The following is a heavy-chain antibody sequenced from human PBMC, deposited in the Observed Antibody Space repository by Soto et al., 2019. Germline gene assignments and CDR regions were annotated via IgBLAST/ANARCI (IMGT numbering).Heavy chain of an antibody. Sequence: PSETLSLTCTVSGGSISGYYWSWIRQPPGKGLEWIGYMYNTGSTVYNPSFKSRVTISVDTSKNQFSLKLNSVTAADTAVYYCATSNWFDPWGQGTLVTVSS. J-gene: IGHJ5*02. CDR1: GGSISGYY. CDR3: ATSNWFDP. CDR2: MYNTGST. V-gene: IGHV4-59*01.